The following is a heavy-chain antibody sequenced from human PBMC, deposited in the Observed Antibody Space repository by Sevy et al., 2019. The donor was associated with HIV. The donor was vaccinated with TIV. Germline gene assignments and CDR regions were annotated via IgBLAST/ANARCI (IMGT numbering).Heavy chain of an antibody. Sequence: GGSLRLSCVASGFTFSSYEMNWVRQAPGKGLEWFSHISNSGSIIYYEDSVKGRFTISRDNAKNSLYLQMNSLRAEDTAVYYCAREDGSRQYFQYWGQGTLVTVSS. CDR3: AREDGSRQYFQY. CDR1: GFTFSSYE. CDR2: ISNSGSII. V-gene: IGHV3-48*03. J-gene: IGHJ1*01. D-gene: IGHD6-13*01.